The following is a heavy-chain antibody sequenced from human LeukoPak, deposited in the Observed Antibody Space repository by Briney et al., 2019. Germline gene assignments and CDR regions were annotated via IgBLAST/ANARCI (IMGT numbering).Heavy chain of an antibody. CDR3: ARENWNYGEDF. CDR1: GGSISNYY. V-gene: IGHV4-4*07. Sequence: SETLSLTCTVSGGSISNYYWSWIRQPAGKGLEWVGRVHSSRGSNYNPSLKSRVTMSVDTSKNQVSLKLIAVTAADSAVYYCARENWNYGEDFWGQGALVTVSS. J-gene: IGHJ4*02. CDR2: VHSSRGS. D-gene: IGHD1-7*01.